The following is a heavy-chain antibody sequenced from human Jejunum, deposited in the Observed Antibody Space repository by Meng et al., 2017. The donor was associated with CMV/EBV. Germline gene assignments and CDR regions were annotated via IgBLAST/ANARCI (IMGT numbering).Heavy chain of an antibody. J-gene: IGHJ4*02. CDR1: GYTVPDYF. Sequence: KASGYTVPDYFVHWVRQAPGQGLEWMGWIKPKNGATNYEQKYQGRVTLTRDTSISTAYMELTSLKSDDTAMYYCARGGDRGEEDYWGQGTLVTVSS. CDR2: IKPKNGAT. V-gene: IGHV1-2*02. D-gene: IGHD3-10*01. CDR3: ARGGDRGEEDY.